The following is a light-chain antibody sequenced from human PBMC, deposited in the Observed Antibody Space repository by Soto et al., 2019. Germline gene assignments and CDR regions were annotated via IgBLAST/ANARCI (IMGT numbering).Light chain of an antibody. J-gene: IGKJ1*01. CDR2: GTS. CDR3: QQYINWPRT. Sequence: VWTQSPGTLSFCLGERATLSCRACQSVSSNLAWYQQKPGQAPTLLIHGTSSRATGIPDRFSGSGSGTEFSLTISSLQSEYFAVYYCQQYINWPRTFGQGTKVDIK. CDR1: QSVSSN. V-gene: IGKV3D-15*01.